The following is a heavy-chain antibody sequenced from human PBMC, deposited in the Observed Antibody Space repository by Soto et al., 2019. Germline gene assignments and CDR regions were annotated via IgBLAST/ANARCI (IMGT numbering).Heavy chain of an antibody. Sequence: QVQLQESGPGLVKPSQTLSLTCTVSGGSISSGGYYWSWIRQHPGKGLEWIGYIYYSGSTYYNPSLKSRVTISVDTSKNQFSLKLSSVTAADTAVYYCARARRIVATSFVIYFDYWGQGTLVTVSS. D-gene: IGHD5-12*01. CDR3: ARARRIVATSFVIYFDY. CDR1: GGSISSGGYY. CDR2: IYYSGST. V-gene: IGHV4-31*03. J-gene: IGHJ4*02.